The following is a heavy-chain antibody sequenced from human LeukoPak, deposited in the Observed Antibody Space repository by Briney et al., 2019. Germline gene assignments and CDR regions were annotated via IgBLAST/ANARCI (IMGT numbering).Heavy chain of an antibody. CDR3: ARDSVGILGATRAVFDY. D-gene: IGHD1-26*01. J-gene: IGHJ4*02. Sequence: ASVKVSCKASGYTFTSYGISWVRQAPGQGLEWMGWISAYNGNTNYAQKLQGRVTMTTDTSTSTAYMELRSLRSDDTAVYYCARDSVGILGATRAVFDYWGQGTLVTVSS. CDR1: GYTFTSYG. V-gene: IGHV1-18*01. CDR2: ISAYNGNT.